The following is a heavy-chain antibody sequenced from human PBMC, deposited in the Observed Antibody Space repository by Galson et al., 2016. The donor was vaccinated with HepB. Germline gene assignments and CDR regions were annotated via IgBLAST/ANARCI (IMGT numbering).Heavy chain of an antibody. CDR3: ARGTYSYGYY. Sequence: SLRLSCAASGFTFSSYPLHWVRQAPGKGLEWVALISYDVSSKYYADSVKGRLTISRDNSKNTLYLQMNSLRAEDTAVYYCARGTYSYGYYWGQGTLVTVSS. CDR1: GFTFSSYP. D-gene: IGHD5-18*01. V-gene: IGHV3-30*04. CDR2: ISYDVSSK. J-gene: IGHJ4*02.